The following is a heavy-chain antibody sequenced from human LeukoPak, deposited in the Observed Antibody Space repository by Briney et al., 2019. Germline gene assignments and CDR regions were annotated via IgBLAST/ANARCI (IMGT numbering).Heavy chain of an antibody. CDR2: INPGGSSI. V-gene: IGHV3-74*01. CDR3: ARSNQADDY. Sequence: PGGSLRLSCAASGFTFSSYWMHWVRQVPGKGLVWVARINPGGSSITYADSVKGRFTISRANAKNTLYLQMDSLRAEGTGVYYCARSNQADDYWGQGTLVTVSS. D-gene: IGHD1-14*01. CDR1: GFTFSSYW. J-gene: IGHJ4*02.